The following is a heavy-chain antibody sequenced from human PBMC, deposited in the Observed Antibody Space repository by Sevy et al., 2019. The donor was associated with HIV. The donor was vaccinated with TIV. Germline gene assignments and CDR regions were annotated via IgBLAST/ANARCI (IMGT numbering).Heavy chain of an antibody. V-gene: IGHV3-48*01. CDR3: VRDFMYAFDI. D-gene: IGHD3-10*02. CDR2: IIPSGTTI. J-gene: IGHJ3*02. CDR1: EFTFSSYS. Sequence: GGSLRLSCAASEFTFSSYSMNWVRQAPGKGLEWISHIIPSGTTIYYADSVKGRFTISRDNAKNSLYLQMNSLRAEDTAVYYCVRDFMYAFDIWGQGTMVTVSS.